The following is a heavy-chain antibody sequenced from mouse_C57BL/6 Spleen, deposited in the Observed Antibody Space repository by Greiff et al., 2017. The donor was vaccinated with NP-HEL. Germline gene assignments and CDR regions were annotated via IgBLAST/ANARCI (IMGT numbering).Heavy chain of an antibody. Sequence: QVQLKQPGAELVRPGSSVKLSCKASGYTFTSYWMDWVKQRPGQGLEWIGNIYPSDSETHYNQKFKDKATLTVDKSSSTAYMQLSSLTAEDSAVYYCAREGYSNYDGYWGQGTTLTVSS. CDR2: IYPSDSET. J-gene: IGHJ2*01. CDR3: AREGYSNYDGY. V-gene: IGHV1-61*01. D-gene: IGHD2-5*01. CDR1: GYTFTSYW.